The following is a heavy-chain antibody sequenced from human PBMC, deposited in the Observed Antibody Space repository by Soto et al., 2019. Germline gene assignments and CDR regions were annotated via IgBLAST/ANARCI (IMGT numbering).Heavy chain of an antibody. D-gene: IGHD6-19*01. CDR2: MNPHSGNT. CDR1: GYTFTTHD. J-gene: IGHJ4*02. Sequence: VKVSCKASGYTFTTHDINWVRQASGQGLEWMGWMNPHSGNTGYAQKFQGRIIMTKDTSTRTAYMELSSLTSEDTAVYYCARGGRQWTQEFWGPGTLVTVSS. V-gene: IGHV1-8*02. CDR3: ARGGRQWTQEF.